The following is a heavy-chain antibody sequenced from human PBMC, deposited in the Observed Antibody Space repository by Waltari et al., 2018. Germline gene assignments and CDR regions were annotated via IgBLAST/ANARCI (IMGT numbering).Heavy chain of an antibody. D-gene: IGHD1-26*01. V-gene: IGHV3-43D*04. CDR1: GFTFDGYA. Sequence: EVQLVESGGVVVQPGGSLRLSCAASGFTFDGYAMHWVRQAGGKGLEGGSLISWDGVSTYYADSVKGRFTISRDNSKNSLYLQMNSLRAEDTALYYCAKDRRGVGATYYFDYWGQVTLVTVSS. CDR3: AKDRRGVGATYYFDY. CDR2: ISWDGVST. J-gene: IGHJ4*02.